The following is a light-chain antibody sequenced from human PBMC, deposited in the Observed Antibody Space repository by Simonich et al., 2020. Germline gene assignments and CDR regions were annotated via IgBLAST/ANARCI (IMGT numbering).Light chain of an antibody. CDR1: SSDVGGYNY. CDR2: DVS. Sequence: QSALTQPRSVSGSPGQSVTISCTGTSSDVGGYNYVSWYQRHPGKSPKLMIYDVSKRPSGVPDRFSGPKSGNTASLTISGLQAEDEADYYCSSYTSSSTWVFGGGTKLTVL. V-gene: IGLV2-11*01. CDR3: SSYTSSSTWV. J-gene: IGLJ3*02.